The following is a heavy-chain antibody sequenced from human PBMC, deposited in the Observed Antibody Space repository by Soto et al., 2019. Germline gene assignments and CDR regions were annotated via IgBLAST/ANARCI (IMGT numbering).Heavy chain of an antibody. CDR1: GFTFTTYW. J-gene: IGHJ6*02. CDR2: INEHGTEK. V-gene: IGHV3-7*01. Sequence: PGGSLRLSCAASGFTFTTYWMGWVRQAPGKGLAWVANINEHGTEKYYVDSVRGRFTISRDNARNSVSLQMDSLRDEDAAVYYCARIKLVEWFFINVDVYDMDVWGQGTPVTVSS. CDR3: ARIKLVEWFFINVDVYDMDV. D-gene: IGHD3-3*01.